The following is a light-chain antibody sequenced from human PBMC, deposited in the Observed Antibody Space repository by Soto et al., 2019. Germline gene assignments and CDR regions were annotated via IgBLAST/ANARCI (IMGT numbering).Light chain of an antibody. V-gene: IGKV1-17*01. CDR1: QGIRND. Sequence: DIQMTQSPSSLSASVGDRVTITCRASQGIRNDLGWYQQKPGKDPKRLIYTASILHCGVPSRFSGSGSGTEFALTISSLQPEDFATYFRRQQNNYPWTFGQGNKVAIQ. CDR3: RQQNNYPWT. J-gene: IGKJ1*01. CDR2: TAS.